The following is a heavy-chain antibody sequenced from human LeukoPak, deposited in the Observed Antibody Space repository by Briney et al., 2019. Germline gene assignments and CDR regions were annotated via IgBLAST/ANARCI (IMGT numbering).Heavy chain of an antibody. Sequence: GGSLRLSCAASGFTFSSYGMHWVRQAPGKGLEWVAVISYDGSNKYYADSVKGRFTISRDNSKNTLYLQMNSLRAEDTAVYCCAKWVSAPRAFDIWGQGTMVTVSS. CDR1: GFTFSSYG. CDR3: AKWVSAPRAFDI. V-gene: IGHV3-30*18. CDR2: ISYDGSNK. J-gene: IGHJ3*02.